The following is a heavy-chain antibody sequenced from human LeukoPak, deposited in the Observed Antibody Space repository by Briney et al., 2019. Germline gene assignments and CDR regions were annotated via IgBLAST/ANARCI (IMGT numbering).Heavy chain of an antibody. D-gene: IGHD3-10*01. CDR3: ARDLDNYYGSGSYGY. Sequence: ASVKVSCKASGYTFTGYYMHWVRQAPGQGLEWMGIINPSGGSTSYAQKFQGRVTMTRDTSTSTVYMELSSLRSEDTAVYYCARDLDNYYGSGSYGYWGQGTLVTVSS. V-gene: IGHV1-46*01. CDR2: INPSGGST. CDR1: GYTFTGYY. J-gene: IGHJ4*02.